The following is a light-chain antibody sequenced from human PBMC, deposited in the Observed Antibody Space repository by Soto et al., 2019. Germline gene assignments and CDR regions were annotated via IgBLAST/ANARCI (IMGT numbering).Light chain of an antibody. Sequence: ETVLTQSPGTLSLSPGEGATLSCRATQAVYSSLLAWYQQKPGQAPRLLIYGASSRATSIPDRFSGSGSGTDFTLSISRLEVEDFAVYHCQQYGNAPITFGQGTRPEIK. CDR1: QAVYSSL. CDR2: GAS. CDR3: QQYGNAPIT. V-gene: IGKV3-20*01. J-gene: IGKJ5*01.